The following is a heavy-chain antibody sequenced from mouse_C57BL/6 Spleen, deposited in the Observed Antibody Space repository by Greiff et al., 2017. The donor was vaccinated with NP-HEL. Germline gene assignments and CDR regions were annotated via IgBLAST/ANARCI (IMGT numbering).Heavy chain of an antibody. CDR3: AKIRGAVGYFDV. CDR1: GFSLTSYG. Sequence: QVQLKESGPGLVQPSQSLSITCTVSGFSLTSYGVHWVRQPPGKGLEWLGVIWSGGSTDYNAAFISRLSISKDNSKSQVFFKMNSLQADDTAIYYCAKIRGAVGYFDVWGTGTTVTVSS. CDR2: IWSGGST. J-gene: IGHJ1*03. V-gene: IGHV2-4*01.